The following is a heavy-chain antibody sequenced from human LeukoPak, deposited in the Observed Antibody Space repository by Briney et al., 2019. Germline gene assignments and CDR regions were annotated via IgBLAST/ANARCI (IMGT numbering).Heavy chain of an antibody. J-gene: IGHJ4*02. Sequence: PGGSLRLSCAASGFTFSSYWMHWVRHAPGKGLVWVSRINSDGSSTIYADSVKGRFTISRDNAKNTLYLKMNSLRAEETAVYYCARAYYDILTGYYPGLDYWGQGTLVTVSS. CDR1: GFTFSSYW. D-gene: IGHD3-9*01. CDR2: INSDGSST. V-gene: IGHV3-74*01. CDR3: ARAYYDILTGYYPGLDY.